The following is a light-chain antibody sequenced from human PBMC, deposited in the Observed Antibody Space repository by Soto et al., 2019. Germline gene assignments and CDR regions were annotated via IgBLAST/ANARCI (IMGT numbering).Light chain of an antibody. CDR1: SSVVGSDNY. V-gene: IGLV2-14*01. Sequence: QSALTQPASVSGSPCQSITISCSGTSSVVGSDNYVSWYQQHRGKAPILMIYDVSQRPSGVSNRFSGSKSGNTASLTISGLQFEDEADYYCSSYTSSSPYVFGTGTKVTVL. J-gene: IGLJ1*01. CDR2: DVS. CDR3: SSYTSSSPYV.